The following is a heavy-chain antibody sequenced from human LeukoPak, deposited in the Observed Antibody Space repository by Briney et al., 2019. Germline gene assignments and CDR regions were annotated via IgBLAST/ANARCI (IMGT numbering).Heavy chain of an antibody. D-gene: IGHD3-9*01. J-gene: IGHJ4*02. CDR3: ASYDILTGFDY. V-gene: IGHV4-59*01. Sequence: PSESLSVTCTVPGGSISSYYWSWIRPPPGKGLEWIGYIYYSGSTNYNPSLKRRVTLSVDTSKNQFSLKLSSVTAADTAVYYCASYDILTGFDYWGQGTLVTVSS. CDR2: IYYSGST. CDR1: GGSISSYY.